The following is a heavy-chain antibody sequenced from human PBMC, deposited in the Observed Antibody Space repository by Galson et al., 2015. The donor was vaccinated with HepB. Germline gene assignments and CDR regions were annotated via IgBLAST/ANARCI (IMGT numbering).Heavy chain of an antibody. CDR3: ARMTMIVVVAALVNAFDI. J-gene: IGHJ3*02. CDR1: GDTVSSNSAA. D-gene: IGHD2-15*01. V-gene: IGHV6-1*01. CDR2: TYNRAKWYN. Sequence: FAISGDTVSSNSAAWNWIRQSPSRGLEWQGRTYNRAKWYNDYAVSVKSRITINPDTSKNQYSLQLNSVTTEDTAVYNCARMTMIVVVAALVNAFDIWGQGTMVTVSS.